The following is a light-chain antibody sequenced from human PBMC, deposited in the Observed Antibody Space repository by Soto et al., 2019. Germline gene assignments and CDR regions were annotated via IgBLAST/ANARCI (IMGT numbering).Light chain of an antibody. CDR2: EVS. J-gene: IGLJ3*02. CDR3: LSYTSISTRV. CDR1: SSEVGRYKY. V-gene: IGLV2-14*01. Sequence: QSALTQPASVSGSPGQSITISCTGTSSEVGRYKYVSWYQQYPGKAHNLMIYEVSNPASGVSNRFSGSKSGNTASLTISGLQAEDEGNYSCLSYTSISTRVFGGGTQLTVL.